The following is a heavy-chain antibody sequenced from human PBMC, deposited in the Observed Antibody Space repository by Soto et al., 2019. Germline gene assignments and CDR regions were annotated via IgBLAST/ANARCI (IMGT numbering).Heavy chain of an antibody. Sequence: QVQLVQSGAEEKKPGASVKVSCKASGYTFTSYAMHWVRQAPGQRLEWMGWINAGNGNTKYSQKFRGRVTITRDTSASTAYMELSSLRSEDTAVYYCARDQYYYDSSGYLYWGQGTLVTVSS. J-gene: IGHJ4*02. V-gene: IGHV1-3*05. D-gene: IGHD3-22*01. CDR2: INAGNGNT. CDR3: ARDQYYYDSSGYLY. CDR1: GYTFTSYA.